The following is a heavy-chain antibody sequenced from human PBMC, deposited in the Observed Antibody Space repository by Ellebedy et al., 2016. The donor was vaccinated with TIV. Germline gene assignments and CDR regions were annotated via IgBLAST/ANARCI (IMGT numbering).Heavy chain of an antibody. D-gene: IGHD3-9*01. Sequence: MPGGSLRLSCTVSGGSISSSNQYRGWVRQPPGKGLEWLGSVYYNGNTYYNSSLKSRVTVSIDTAKNHFSLKLKSVTAADTAVYYCARSLVLRYLDFWGQGTVVTVSS. CDR1: GGSISSSNQY. CDR3: ARSLVLRYLDF. CDR2: VYYNGNT. V-gene: IGHV4-39*02. J-gene: IGHJ3*01.